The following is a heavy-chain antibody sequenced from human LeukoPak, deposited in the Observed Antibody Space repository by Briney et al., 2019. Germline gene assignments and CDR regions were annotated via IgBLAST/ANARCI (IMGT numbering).Heavy chain of an antibody. J-gene: IGHJ4*02. CDR1: GFTFSDYA. V-gene: IGHV3-30-3*01. Sequence: GGSLRLSCAASGFTFSDYAMHWVRQAPGKGLEWLSLISYDGSNKYYADSVKGRFTISRDNSRNTLYLQMNSLRAEDTAMYYCARSGGLPKFDCWGQGTLVAVSS. CDR2: ISYDGSNK. CDR3: ARSGGLPKFDC.